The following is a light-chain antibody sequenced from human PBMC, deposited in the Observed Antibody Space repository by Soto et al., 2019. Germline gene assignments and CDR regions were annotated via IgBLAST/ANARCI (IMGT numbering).Light chain of an antibody. Sequence: DIQLTQSPSSVSASVGDRVTITCRASQSISSWLAWYQQKPGKAPKLLIYAASRLHSGVPSRFSGRGSGTDFTLTISSLQPEDFATYPCQQADSFPLTFGGGTEVQLK. J-gene: IGKJ4*01. V-gene: IGKV1D-12*01. CDR2: AAS. CDR1: QSISSW. CDR3: QQADSFPLT.